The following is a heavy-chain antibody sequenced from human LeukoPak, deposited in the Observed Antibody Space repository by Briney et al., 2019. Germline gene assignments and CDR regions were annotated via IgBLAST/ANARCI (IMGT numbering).Heavy chain of an antibody. Sequence: ASVTVSCKASGYTFTSYDINWVRQATGQGLEWMGWTNPNSGYTGYAQKFQGRVTITRNTSIRTVYMELSSLRSEDTAAYYCARVDGSIDYWGQGTRLTVSS. CDR3: ARVDGSIDY. CDR2: TNPNSGYT. V-gene: IGHV1-8*03. D-gene: IGHD1-26*01. J-gene: IGHJ4*02. CDR1: GYTFTSYD.